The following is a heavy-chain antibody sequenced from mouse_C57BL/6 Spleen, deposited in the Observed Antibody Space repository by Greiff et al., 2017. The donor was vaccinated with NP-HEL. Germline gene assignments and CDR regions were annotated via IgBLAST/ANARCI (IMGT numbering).Heavy chain of an antibody. CDR2: ISSGGDYI. Sequence: EVKLVESGEGLVKPGGSLKLSCAASGFTFSSYAMSWVRQTPEKRLEWVAYISSGGDYIYYADTVKGRFTISRDNARNTLYLQMSSLKSEDTAMYYCTRDSTTVVDPPWYFDVWGTGTTVTVSS. CDR1: GFTFSSYA. J-gene: IGHJ1*03. CDR3: TRDSTTVVDPPWYFDV. D-gene: IGHD1-1*01. V-gene: IGHV5-9-1*02.